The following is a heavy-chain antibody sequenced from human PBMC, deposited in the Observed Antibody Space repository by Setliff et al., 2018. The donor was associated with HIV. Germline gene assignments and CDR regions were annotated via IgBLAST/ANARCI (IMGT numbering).Heavy chain of an antibody. CDR3: ARNYGEPDWHFDL. V-gene: IGHV5-51*01. CDR2: IYPGDFDT. Sequence: PGESLKISCRASDYTFTSYWIAWVRQRPGKGLEWMGIIYPGDFDTRYSPSFEGQVVISADESISTAYLHRNNLRASDTAIYYCARNYGEPDWHFDLWGRGTLVTVSS. D-gene: IGHD4-17*01. J-gene: IGHJ2*01. CDR1: DYTFTSYW.